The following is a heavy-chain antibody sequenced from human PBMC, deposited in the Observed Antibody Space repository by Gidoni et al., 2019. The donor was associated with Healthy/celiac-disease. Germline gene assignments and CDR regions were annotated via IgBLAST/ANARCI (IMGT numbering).Heavy chain of an antibody. CDR3: ARGGSWESEIDD. V-gene: IGHV3-23*01. J-gene: IGHJ4*02. CDR1: GFPFSSYA. D-gene: IGHD6-13*01. CDR2: ISGSGGST. Sequence: EVQLLESVGGLVQPGGSLLLSRAASGFPFSSYAMSWVRQAPGKGLGWVSAISGSGGSTYYADSVKGRFTISRDKSKKTLYLQMNSLRAEDTAVYYGARGGSWESEIDDWGQGTLVTVSS.